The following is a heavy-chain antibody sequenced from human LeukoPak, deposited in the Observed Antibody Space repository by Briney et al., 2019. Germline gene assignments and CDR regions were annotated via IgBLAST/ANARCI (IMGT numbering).Heavy chain of an antibody. D-gene: IGHD3-9*01. CDR1: GFTFSSYA. CDR2: ISYDGSNK. CDR3: ARDRSDWYYFDY. V-gene: IGHV3-30-3*01. Sequence: GGSLRLSCAASGFTFSSYAMHWVRQAPGKGLEWVAVISYDGSNKYYADSVKGRFTISRDNSKNTLYLQMNSLRAEDTAVYYCARDRSDWYYFDYWGQGTLVTVSS. J-gene: IGHJ4*02.